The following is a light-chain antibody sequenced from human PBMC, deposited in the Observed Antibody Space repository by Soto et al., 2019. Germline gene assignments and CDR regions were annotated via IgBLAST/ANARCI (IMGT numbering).Light chain of an antibody. J-gene: IGLJ1*01. Sequence: QSVLTQPPSASGTPGQRVTISCSGSSSNIGSKYVYWYQQLPGTAPKLLIYTNNQRPSAVPDRFSGSKSGTSASLAISGLRSEDEADYYCAAWDDSLSGLYVFGTGTKLTVL. CDR1: SSNIGSKY. V-gene: IGLV1-47*01. CDR3: AAWDDSLSGLYV. CDR2: TNN.